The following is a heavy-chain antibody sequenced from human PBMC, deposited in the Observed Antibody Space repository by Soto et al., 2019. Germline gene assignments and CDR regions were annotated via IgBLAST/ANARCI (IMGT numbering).Heavy chain of an antibody. Sequence: ASVKVSCKASGYTFTSYDINWVRQATGQGLEWMGWMNPNSGNTGYAQKFQGRVTMTRNTSISTAYMELSSLRSEDTAVYYCARVVPAAIGWFDPWGQGXLLTVSS. J-gene: IGHJ5*02. V-gene: IGHV1-8*01. D-gene: IGHD2-2*01. CDR2: MNPNSGNT. CDR1: GYTFTSYD. CDR3: ARVVPAAIGWFDP.